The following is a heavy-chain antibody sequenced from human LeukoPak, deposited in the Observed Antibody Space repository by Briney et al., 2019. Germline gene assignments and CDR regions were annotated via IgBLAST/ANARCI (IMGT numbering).Heavy chain of an antibody. CDR3: AKVSGYYYYYGMDV. D-gene: IGHD1-26*01. CDR1: GFTFSSYA. Sequence: GGSLRLSCAASGFTFSSYAMSWVRQAPGKGLEWVSAISGSGGSTYYADSVKGRFTISRDNFKNTLYLQMNSLRAEDTAVYYCAKVSGYYYYYGMDVWGQGTTVTASS. V-gene: IGHV3-23*01. CDR2: ISGSGGST. J-gene: IGHJ6*02.